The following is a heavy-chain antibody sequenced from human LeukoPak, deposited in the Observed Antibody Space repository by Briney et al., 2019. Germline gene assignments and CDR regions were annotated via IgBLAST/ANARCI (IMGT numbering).Heavy chain of an antibody. V-gene: IGHV3-23*01. CDR3: AKAPRIYYDSSGYPLDYYYGMDV. D-gene: IGHD3-22*01. Sequence: SGASLRLSCAASGFTFSSYAMSWVRQAPGKGLEWVSAISGSGGSTYYADSVKGRFTISRDNSKNTLYLQMNSLRAEDTAVYYCAKAPRIYYDSSGYPLDYYYGMDVWGQGNTVTVS. CDR2: ISGSGGST. CDR1: GFTFSSYA. J-gene: IGHJ6*02.